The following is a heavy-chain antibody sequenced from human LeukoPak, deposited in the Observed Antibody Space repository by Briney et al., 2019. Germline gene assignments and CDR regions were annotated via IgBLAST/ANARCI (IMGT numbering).Heavy chain of an antibody. V-gene: IGHV4-38-2*02. CDR3: ARDPKAYCGGDCYSRISPAGAFDI. Sequence: SETLSLTCTVSGYSISSGYYWGWIRQPPGKGLEWIGSIYHSGSTYYNPSLKSRVTISVDTSKNQFSLKLSSVTAADTAVYYCARDPKAYCGGDCYSRISPAGAFDIWAKGQWSPSLQ. D-gene: IGHD2-21*02. CDR1: GYSISSGYY. J-gene: IGHJ3*02. CDR2: IYHSGST.